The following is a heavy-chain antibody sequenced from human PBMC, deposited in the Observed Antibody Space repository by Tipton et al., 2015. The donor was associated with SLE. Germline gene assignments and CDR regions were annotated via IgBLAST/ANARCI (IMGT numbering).Heavy chain of an antibody. CDR2: ISGSGGST. D-gene: IGHD3-16*02. J-gene: IGHJ3*02. CDR3: ATARPGRYDAFDI. V-gene: IGHV3-23*01. Sequence: SLRLSCAASGFTFSSYAMSWVRQAPGKGLEWVSAISGSGGSTYYADSVKGRFTISRDNSKNTLYLQMNSLRAEDTAVYYCATARPGRYDAFDIWSQGTMVTVSS. CDR1: GFTFSSYA.